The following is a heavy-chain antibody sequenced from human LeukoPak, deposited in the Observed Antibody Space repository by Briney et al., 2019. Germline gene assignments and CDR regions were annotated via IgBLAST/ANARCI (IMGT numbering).Heavy chain of an antibody. D-gene: IGHD2-21*02. V-gene: IGHV6-1*01. CDR2: TFYRSQWYH. CDR3: ARERKGDRFAY. CDR1: GDSVSSITAA. J-gene: IGHJ4*02. Sequence: SQTLSLTCVISGDSVSSITAAWNWIRQSPSRGLEWLGRTFYRSQWYHDSAVSVKGRLTIIPDTTKNHFSLQLTSVTPEDTALYYCARERKGDRFAYGGQGPRVTVSS.